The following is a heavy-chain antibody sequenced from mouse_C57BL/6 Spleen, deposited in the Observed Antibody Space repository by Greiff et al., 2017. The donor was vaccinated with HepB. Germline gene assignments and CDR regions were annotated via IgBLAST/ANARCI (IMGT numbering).Heavy chain of an antibody. V-gene: IGHV1-19*01. CDR3: AHYSNTYYFDY. D-gene: IGHD2-5*01. CDR2: INPYNGGT. J-gene: IGHJ2*01. CDR1: GYTFTDYY. Sequence: VQLQQSGPVLVKPGASVKMSCKASGYTFTDYYMNWVKQSHGKSLEWIGVINPYNGGTSYNQKFKGKATLTVDKSSSTAYMELNSLTSEDSAVYYCAHYSNTYYFDYWGQGTTLTVSS.